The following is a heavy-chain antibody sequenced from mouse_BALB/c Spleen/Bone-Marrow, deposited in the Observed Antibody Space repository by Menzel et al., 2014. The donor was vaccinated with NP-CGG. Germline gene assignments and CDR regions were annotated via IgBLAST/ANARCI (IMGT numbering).Heavy chain of an antibody. Sequence: LQQSGSELVRPGASVKLSCKASGYTFTSNWMHWVKQRPGQGLEWIGNIYPGSGSTNYDEKFKNKATLTVDTSSSTAYMQLSSLTSEDSAVYYCTRSPITTVVAEAMDYWGQGTSVTVSS. CDR2: IYPGSGST. V-gene: IGHV1S22*01. CDR3: TRSPITTVVAEAMDY. D-gene: IGHD1-1*01. CDR1: GYTFTSNW. J-gene: IGHJ4*01.